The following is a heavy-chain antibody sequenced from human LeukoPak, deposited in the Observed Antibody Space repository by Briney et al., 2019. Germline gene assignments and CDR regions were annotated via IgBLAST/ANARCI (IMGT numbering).Heavy chain of an antibody. CDR2: IYSGGST. Sequence: GSLRLSCAASGFTVSSNYMSWVRQAPGKGLEWVSVIYSGGSTYYADSVKGRFTISRDNSKNTLYLRMNSLRAEDTAVYYCAVCRRWPNGDYFDYWGQGTLVTVSS. CDR3: AVCRRWPNGDYFDY. J-gene: IGHJ4*02. V-gene: IGHV3-53*01. CDR1: GFTVSSNY. D-gene: IGHD4-23*01.